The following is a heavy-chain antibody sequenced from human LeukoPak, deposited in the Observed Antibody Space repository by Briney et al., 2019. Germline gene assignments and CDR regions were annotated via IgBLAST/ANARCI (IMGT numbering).Heavy chain of an antibody. CDR3: ARGSSSRFDP. D-gene: IGHD6-6*01. CDR1: GGSISSHY. V-gene: IGHV4-59*11. J-gene: IGHJ5*02. Sequence: PSETLSLTCTVSGGSISSHYWSWIRQPPGKGLEWIGYIYYSGSTNYNPSLTRRVSISVDTSKNQFSLKLSSVTAADTAVYYCARGSSSRFDPWGQGTLVTVSS. CDR2: IYYSGST.